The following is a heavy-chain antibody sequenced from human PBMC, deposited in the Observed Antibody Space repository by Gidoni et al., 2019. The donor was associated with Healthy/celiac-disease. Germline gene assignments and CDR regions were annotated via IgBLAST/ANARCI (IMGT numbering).Heavy chain of an antibody. Sequence: EVQLVESGRGSVQPGGSLRLSCAASGFTFSSYWMSWVRQVPGKGLEWVANIKEDGSEKYYVDSVKGRFTISRDNAKNSLYLQMNSLRAEDTAVYYCASSLQPYYYYMDVWGKGTTVTVSS. CDR3: ASSLQPYYYYMDV. CDR2: IKEDGSEK. CDR1: GFTFSSYW. V-gene: IGHV3-7*01. J-gene: IGHJ6*03.